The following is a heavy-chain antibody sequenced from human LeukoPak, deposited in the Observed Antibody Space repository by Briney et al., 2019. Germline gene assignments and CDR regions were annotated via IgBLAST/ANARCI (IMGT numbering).Heavy chain of an antibody. J-gene: IGHJ4*02. V-gene: IGHV3-30*04. CDR2: ISYDGSNK. D-gene: IGHD1-26*01. CDR3: TRGRGSYSLDY. Sequence: GRSLRLSCAASGFTFSSYAMRWVRQAPGKGLEWVAVISYDGSNKYYADSVKGRFTISRDNSKNTLYLQMNSLRAEDTAIYYCTRGRGSYSLDYWGRGTLVTVSS. CDR1: GFTFSSYA.